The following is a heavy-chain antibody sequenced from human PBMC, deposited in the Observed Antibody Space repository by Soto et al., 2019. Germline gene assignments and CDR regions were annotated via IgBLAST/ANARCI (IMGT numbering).Heavy chain of an antibody. CDR3: ARAMGTDGWSNHPFDI. CDR1: GGTFSSYT. J-gene: IGHJ3*02. Sequence: SVKVSCKASGGTFSSYTISWVRQAPGQGLEWMGRIIPILGIANYAQKFQGRVTITADKSTSTAYMELSSLRVEDTAVYFCARAMGTDGWSNHPFDIWGQGTMVTVSS. D-gene: IGHD6-19*01. V-gene: IGHV1-69*02. CDR2: IIPILGIA.